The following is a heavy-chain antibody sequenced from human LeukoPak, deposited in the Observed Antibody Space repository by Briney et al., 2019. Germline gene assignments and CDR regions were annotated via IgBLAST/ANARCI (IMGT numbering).Heavy chain of an antibody. Sequence: SETLSLTCTVSGGSISSSSYYWGWIRQPPGKGLEWIGSIYYSGSTYYNPSLKSRVTISVDTSKNQFSLKLSSVTAADTAVYYCASSYSSSWSHFDYWGQGTLVTVSS. CDR2: IYYSGST. J-gene: IGHJ4*02. D-gene: IGHD6-13*01. V-gene: IGHV4-39*07. CDR1: GGSISSSSYY. CDR3: ASSYSSSWSHFDY.